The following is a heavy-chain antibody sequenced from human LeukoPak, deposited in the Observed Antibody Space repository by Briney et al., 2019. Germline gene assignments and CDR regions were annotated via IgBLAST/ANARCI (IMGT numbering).Heavy chain of an antibody. CDR3: ARASFCSSTSCYAFDI. D-gene: IGHD2-2*01. Sequence: SGTLSLTCAVSGGSISSSNWWSGVRPPPGKGLEWIGEIYHSGSTNYNPSLKSRVTISVDKSKNQFSLRLSSVTAADTAVYYCARASFCSSTSCYAFDIWGQGTMVTVSS. CDR1: GGSISSSNW. V-gene: IGHV4-4*02. J-gene: IGHJ3*02. CDR2: IYHSGST.